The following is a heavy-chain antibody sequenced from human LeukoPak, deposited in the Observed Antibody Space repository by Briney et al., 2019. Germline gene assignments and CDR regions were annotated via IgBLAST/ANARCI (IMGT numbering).Heavy chain of an antibody. CDR2: INAGNGNT. Sequence: ASVNVSCKASGYTFTNYAMHWVRQAPGQRLEWMGWINAGNGNTKYSQKFQGRVTITRDTSASTAYMELSSLRSEDTAVYYCARDIGSGWGNYFDYWGQGTLVTVSS. J-gene: IGHJ4*02. CDR3: ARDIGSGWGNYFDY. V-gene: IGHV1-3*01. CDR1: GYTFTNYA. D-gene: IGHD6-19*01.